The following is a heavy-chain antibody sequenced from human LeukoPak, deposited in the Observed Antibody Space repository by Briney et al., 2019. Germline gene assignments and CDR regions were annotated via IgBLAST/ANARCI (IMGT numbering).Heavy chain of an antibody. CDR2: FNPEDGAT. CDR1: GYILTELS. Sequence: ASVKVSCKVSGYILTELSLHWVRQTPGKGLEWMGGFNPEDGATLYPQKFKGRVTMTEDTSSDTAYMELSSLRSEDTAVYYCATMYIGYCSDGVCYDTDYWGQGTLITVSS. J-gene: IGHJ4*02. V-gene: IGHV1-24*01. D-gene: IGHD2-8*01. CDR3: ATMYIGYCSDGVCYDTDY.